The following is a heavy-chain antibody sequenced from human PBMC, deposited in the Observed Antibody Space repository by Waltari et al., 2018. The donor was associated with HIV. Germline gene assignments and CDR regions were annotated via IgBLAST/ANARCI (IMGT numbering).Heavy chain of an antibody. CDR3: ARGAAAGNHFYYGMDV. V-gene: IGHV1-69*04. CDR1: GGTFPSHG. CDR2: IIPILGIT. J-gene: IGHJ6*02. D-gene: IGHD6-13*01. Sequence: QVQLVQSGAEVKKPGSSLKVSCKASGGTFPSHGISWVRQAPGQGLEWMGRIIPILGITNYAQKFQGRVTITADKSTSTAYMELRSLRSEDTAVYYCARGAAAGNHFYYGMDVWGQGTTVTVSS.